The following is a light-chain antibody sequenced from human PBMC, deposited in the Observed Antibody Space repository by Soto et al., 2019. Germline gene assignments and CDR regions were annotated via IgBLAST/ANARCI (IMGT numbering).Light chain of an antibody. J-gene: IGKJ1*01. V-gene: IGKV3-15*01. CDR1: QSVSSN. CDR3: KQYNNWPRT. Sequence: EIVMTQSPATLSVSPGERATLSCRASQSVSSNLAWYQQKPGQAPRLLIYGASTMATGIPAMFSGSGSGTEFTLTISSLQSEDFAVYYCKQYNNWPRTFGKGTKVEIK. CDR2: GAS.